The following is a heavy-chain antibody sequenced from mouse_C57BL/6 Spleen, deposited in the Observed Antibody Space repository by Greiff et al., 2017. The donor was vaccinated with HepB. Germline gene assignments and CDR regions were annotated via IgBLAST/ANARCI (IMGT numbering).Heavy chain of an antibody. Sequence: EVQLQQSGPGLVKPSQSLSLTCSVTGYSITSGYYWNWIRQFPGNKLEWMGYISYDGSNNYNPSLKNRISITRDTSKNQFFLKLNSVTTEDTATYYCAKAYYSNYLDYWGQGTTLTVSS. V-gene: IGHV3-6*01. CDR2: ISYDGSN. CDR1: GYSITSGYY. J-gene: IGHJ2*01. CDR3: AKAYYSNYLDY. D-gene: IGHD2-5*01.